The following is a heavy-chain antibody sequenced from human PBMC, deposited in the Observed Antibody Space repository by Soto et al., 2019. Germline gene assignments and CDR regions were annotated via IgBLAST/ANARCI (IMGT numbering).Heavy chain of an antibody. CDR1: GFTFSSYG. Sequence: PGGSLRLSCAASGFTFSSYGMHWVRQAPGKGLEWVAVIWYDGSNKYYADSVKGRFTISRDNSKNTLYLQMNSLRAEDTAVYYCARESRQQLVTWFDPWGQGALVTVSS. V-gene: IGHV3-33*01. CDR2: IWYDGSNK. CDR3: ARESRQQLVTWFDP. D-gene: IGHD6-13*01. J-gene: IGHJ5*02.